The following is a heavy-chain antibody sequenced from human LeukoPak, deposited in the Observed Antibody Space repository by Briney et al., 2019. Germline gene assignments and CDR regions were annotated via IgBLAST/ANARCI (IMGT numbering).Heavy chain of an antibody. CDR2: ISGSGGST. CDR1: GFTFSSYA. CDR3: AKAYRRVVGAPYGNN. V-gene: IGHV3-23*01. Sequence: PGGSLRLSCAASGFTFSSYAMSWVRQAPGKGLEWVSAISGSGGSTYYADSVKGRFTFSRDNSKNTLYLQMNSLRAEDTAVYYCAKAYRRVVGAPYGNNWGQGTLVTVSS. J-gene: IGHJ4*02. D-gene: IGHD1-26*01.